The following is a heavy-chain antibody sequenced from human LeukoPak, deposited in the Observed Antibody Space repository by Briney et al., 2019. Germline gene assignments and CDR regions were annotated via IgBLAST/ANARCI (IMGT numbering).Heavy chain of an antibody. J-gene: IGHJ4*02. V-gene: IGHV3-21*01. Sequence: GGSLRLSCAASGFTFSSYSMNWVRQAPGKGLEWVSSISSSSSYIYYADSVKGRFTISRDNAKNSPYLQMNSLRAEDTAVYYCARDSVRGVIIPFDYWGQGTLVTVSS. CDR3: ARDSVRGVIIPFDY. D-gene: IGHD3-10*01. CDR1: GFTFSSYS. CDR2: ISSSSSYI.